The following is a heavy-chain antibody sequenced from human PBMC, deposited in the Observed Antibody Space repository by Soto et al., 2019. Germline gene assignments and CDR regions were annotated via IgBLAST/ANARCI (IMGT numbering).Heavy chain of an antibody. D-gene: IGHD4-17*01. CDR1: GFRFRHYA. CDR3: ASERTVSSVPQRYFDL. CDR2: SSSDGGST. J-gene: IGHJ2*01. Sequence: EERLSESGGGLIQPGGSLRLSCAASGFRFRHYALSWVRQAPGKGLEWVSESSSDGGSTYYPDSVRGRFIISRDRSKETVYLQMTAVRVVDPAVYFCASERTVSSVPQRYFDLWGRGTLVTVSS. V-gene: IGHV3-23*01.